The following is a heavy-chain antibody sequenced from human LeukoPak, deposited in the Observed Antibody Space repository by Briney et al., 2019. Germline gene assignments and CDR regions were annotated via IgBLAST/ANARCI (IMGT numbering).Heavy chain of an antibody. CDR3: AREGFYYGAFDI. J-gene: IGHJ3*02. Sequence: GASVKVSCKASGYTFTSYGISWVQQAPGQGLAWLGWISAYNGNTNYAQKLQGRVTMTTDTSTSTAYMELRSLRSDDTAVYYCAREGFYYGAFDIWGQGTMVTVSS. V-gene: IGHV1-18*01. CDR2: ISAYNGNT. CDR1: GYTFTSYG. D-gene: IGHD3-10*01.